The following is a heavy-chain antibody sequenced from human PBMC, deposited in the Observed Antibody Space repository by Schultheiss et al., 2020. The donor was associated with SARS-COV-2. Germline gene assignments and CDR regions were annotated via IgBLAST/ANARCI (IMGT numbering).Heavy chain of an antibody. Sequence: GGSLRLSCAASGFTFSSYGMHWVRQAPCKGLEWVAVIWYDGSNKYYADSVKGRFTISRDNSKNTLYLQMNSLRAEDTAVYYCARDPKRVLRFLEWLSHWGQGTLVTVSS. CDR3: ARDPKRVLRFLEWLSH. CDR1: GFTFSSYG. V-gene: IGHV3-33*01. J-gene: IGHJ4*02. CDR2: IWYDGSNK. D-gene: IGHD3-3*01.